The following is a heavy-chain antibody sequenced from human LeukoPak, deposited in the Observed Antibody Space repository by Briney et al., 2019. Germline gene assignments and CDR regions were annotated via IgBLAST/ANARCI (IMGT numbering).Heavy chain of an antibody. J-gene: IGHJ6*02. CDR2: TYYRSKWYN. Sequence: SQTLSLTCAISGDXVSSNSAGWNWIRQSPSRGLEWLGRTYYRSKWYNDYAVSVKSRISIKPDTSKNQFSLQLNSVTPEDTAVYHCARHRADHGMDVWGQGTTVTVSS. CDR3: ARHRADHGMDV. D-gene: IGHD1-14*01. CDR1: GDXVSSNSAG. V-gene: IGHV6-1*01.